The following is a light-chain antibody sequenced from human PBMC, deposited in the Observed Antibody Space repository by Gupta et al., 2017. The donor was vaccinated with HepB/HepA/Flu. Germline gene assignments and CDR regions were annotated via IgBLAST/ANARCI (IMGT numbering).Light chain of an antibody. CDR2: DDS. J-gene: IGLJ3*02. V-gene: IGLV3-21*03. CDR3: SVLHSTNEDPQGV. CDR1: NIGNNN. Sequence: YVLSQPPSVSVAPGKTAMITCGGNNIGNNNVHWYQQKSGQATVMVIFDDSDRPSGIPERFSGANSGKTATLNTSEGEAGDEADWYWSVLHSTNEDPQGVFGGGTKLTVL.